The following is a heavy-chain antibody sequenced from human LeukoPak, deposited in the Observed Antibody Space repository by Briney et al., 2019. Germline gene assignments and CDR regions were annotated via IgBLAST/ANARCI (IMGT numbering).Heavy chain of an antibody. CDR2: ISYDGSTT. J-gene: IGHJ4*02. CDR1: GFTLSNYG. Sequence: GGSLRLSCAASGFTLSNYGIHWVRQAPGEGLEWVAHISYDGSTTFYVDSVKGRFTVSRDNSRNTVFLQMNSLRSEDTAVYYCANGAVVGITLPEYDYWGQGTLVTVSS. D-gene: IGHD3-22*01. V-gene: IGHV3-30*18. CDR3: ANGAVVGITLPEYDY.